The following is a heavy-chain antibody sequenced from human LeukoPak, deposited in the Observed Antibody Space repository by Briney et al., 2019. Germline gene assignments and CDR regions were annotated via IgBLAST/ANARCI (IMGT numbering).Heavy chain of an antibody. Sequence: ASEKVSCKASGDSITSYYMHWVRQATGQGLEWMGMTNPSGGSTSYAQKFYGRVTMTRDTSTSTVYMELSSLRSEDTAVDYCAREVVDMIFSQGSQSMWFDPWGQGTLVTVSS. D-gene: IGHD3/OR15-3a*01. CDR3: AREVVDMIFSQGSQSMWFDP. CDR2: TNPSGGST. J-gene: IGHJ5*02. CDR1: GDSITSYY. V-gene: IGHV1-46*01.